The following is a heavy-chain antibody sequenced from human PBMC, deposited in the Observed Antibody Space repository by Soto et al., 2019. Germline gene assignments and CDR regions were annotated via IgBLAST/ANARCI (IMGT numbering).Heavy chain of an antibody. CDR2: IYYSGST. D-gene: IGHD6-19*01. V-gene: IGHV4-31*03. Sequence: QVQLQESGPGLVKPSQTLSLTCTVSGGSISSGGYYWSWIRQHPGKGLEWIGYIYYSGSTYYNPSLKSRVTISVDTSKNQFSLKLSSVTAADTAVYYCARGVAGSWVGAYYYYGMDVWGQGTTVTVSS. CDR3: ARGVAGSWVGAYYYYGMDV. CDR1: GGSISSGGYY. J-gene: IGHJ6*02.